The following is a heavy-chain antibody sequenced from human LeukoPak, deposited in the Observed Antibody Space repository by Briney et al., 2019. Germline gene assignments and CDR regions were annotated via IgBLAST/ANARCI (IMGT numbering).Heavy chain of an antibody. J-gene: IGHJ4*02. D-gene: IGHD2-15*01. V-gene: IGHV3-30*02. CDR2: IRADGSNK. Sequence: GGSLRLSCAASGFTFSNYAMHWVRQAPGKGLEWVAFIRADGSNKYYADSVKGRFTISRDNAKNSLYLQMNSLRVEDTAVYYCARDHQAYCSGGRCTYFDYWGQGTLVTVSS. CDR1: GFTFSNYA. CDR3: ARDHQAYCSGGRCTYFDY.